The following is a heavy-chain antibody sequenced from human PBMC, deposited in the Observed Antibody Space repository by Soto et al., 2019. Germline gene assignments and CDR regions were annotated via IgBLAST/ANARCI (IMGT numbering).Heavy chain of an antibody. J-gene: IGHJ6*03. CDR3: AKDLDWGIAAADYYYYMDV. Sequence: EVHLLESGGGLVQPGGSLRLSCAASGFTFSSYAMSWVRQGPGKGLEWVSAISGSGGSTYYADSVKGRFTISRDNSKNTLYLQMNSRRAEDTAVYYCAKDLDWGIAAADYYYYMDVRGKGTTVTVSS. D-gene: IGHD6-13*01. V-gene: IGHV3-23*01. CDR2: ISGSGGST. CDR1: GFTFSSYA.